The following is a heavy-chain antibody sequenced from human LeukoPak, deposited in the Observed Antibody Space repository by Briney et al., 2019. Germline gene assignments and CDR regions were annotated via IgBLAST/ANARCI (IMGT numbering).Heavy chain of an antibody. J-gene: IGHJ4*02. CDR1: GGSISSGGYY. D-gene: IGHD1-7*01. Sequence: SQTLSLTCTVSGGSISSGGYYWSWIRQHPGKGLEWIGYIYYSGSTYYNPSLKSRVTISVDTSKNQFSLKLSSVTAADTAVYYCARTPGTRKWNWHYFDYWGQGTLVTVPS. V-gene: IGHV4-31*03. CDR3: ARTPGTRKWNWHYFDY. CDR2: IYYSGST.